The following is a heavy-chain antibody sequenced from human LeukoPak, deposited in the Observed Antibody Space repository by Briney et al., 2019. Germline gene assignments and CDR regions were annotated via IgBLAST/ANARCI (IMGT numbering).Heavy chain of an antibody. CDR2: ISSDGSIT. CDR1: GFTFSSYW. V-gene: IGHV3-74*01. J-gene: IGHJ4*02. CDR3: ASGLPRDD. Sequence: GGSLRLPCGASGFTFSSYWMHWVRQTPGKGLVWVSRISSDGSITSYADSVQGRFTISRDNAKNTLYLQMNSLRAEDTAVYYCASGLPRDDWGQGTLVTVSS. D-gene: IGHD3/OR15-3a*01.